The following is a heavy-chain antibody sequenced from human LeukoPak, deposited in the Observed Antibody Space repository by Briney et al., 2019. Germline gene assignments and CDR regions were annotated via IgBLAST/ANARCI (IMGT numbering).Heavy chain of an antibody. CDR2: IKSKTDGGTT. D-gene: IGHD6-13*01. Sequence: PGGSLRLSCAASGFTFSSYAMSWVRQAPGKGLEWVGRIKSKTDGGTTDYAAPVKGRFTISRDDSKNTLYLQMNSLKTEDTAVYYCTTEGVIAAATYGMDVWGQGTTVTVSS. CDR3: TTEGVIAAATYGMDV. J-gene: IGHJ6*02. V-gene: IGHV3-15*01. CDR1: GFTFSSYA.